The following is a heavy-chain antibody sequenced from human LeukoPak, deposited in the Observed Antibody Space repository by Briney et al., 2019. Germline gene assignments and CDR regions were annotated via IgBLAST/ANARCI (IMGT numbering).Heavy chain of an antibody. V-gene: IGHV4-4*02. J-gene: IGHJ4*02. Sequence: PSEALSLTCTVSGDSINSLDLWSWVRQPPGKGLEWIGEMYLSGTTHSNPSVKSRVTISIDKSKNQFFLNLSSVTAADTAVYYCAGLVGRYSSGLYYYYFDYWGQGTLVTVSS. CDR2: MYLSGTT. CDR1: GDSINSLDL. CDR3: AGLVGRYSSGLYYYYFDY. D-gene: IGHD3-22*01.